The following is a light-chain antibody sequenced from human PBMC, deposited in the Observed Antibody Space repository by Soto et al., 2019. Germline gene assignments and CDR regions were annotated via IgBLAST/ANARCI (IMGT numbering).Light chain of an antibody. CDR3: QQYNNWTPT. CDR1: QRVSSN. V-gene: IGKV3-15*01. CDR2: GAS. Sequence: EIVMTQSPATLSVSPGERSTLSCRASQRVSSNLAWYQQKPGQAPRLLIYGASTRATGIPARFSGSRSGTEFTLTILSLHSEEFAVYYCQQYNNWTPTFGQGTRLEIQ. J-gene: IGKJ5*01.